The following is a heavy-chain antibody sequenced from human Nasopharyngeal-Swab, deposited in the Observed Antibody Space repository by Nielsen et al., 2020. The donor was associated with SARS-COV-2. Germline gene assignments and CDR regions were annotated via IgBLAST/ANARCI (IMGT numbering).Heavy chain of an antibody. J-gene: IGHJ4*02. Sequence: SLSLSCAASGFTFDDYAMHWVRQAPGKGLEWVSGISWNSGSIGYADSVKGRFTISRDNAKNSLYLQMNSLRAEDTALYYCASYSSSSEKAVDYWGQGTLVTVSS. CDR2: ISWNSGSI. V-gene: IGHV3-9*01. CDR1: GFTFDDYA. CDR3: ASYSSSSEKAVDY. D-gene: IGHD6-6*01.